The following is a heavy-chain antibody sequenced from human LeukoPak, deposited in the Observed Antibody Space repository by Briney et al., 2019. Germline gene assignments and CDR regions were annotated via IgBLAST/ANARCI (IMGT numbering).Heavy chain of an antibody. CDR2: IRYDGSNK. CDR3: AKEPRVPHYGSGEFLYYYYMDV. J-gene: IGHJ6*03. V-gene: IGHV3-30*02. D-gene: IGHD3-10*01. CDR1: GFTFSSYG. Sequence: GGSLRLSCAASGFTFSSYGMHWVRQAPGKGLEWVAFIRYDGSNKYYADSVKGRFTISRDNSKNTLYLQMNSLRAEDTAVYYCAKEPRVPHYGSGEFLYYYYMDVWGKGTTVTISS.